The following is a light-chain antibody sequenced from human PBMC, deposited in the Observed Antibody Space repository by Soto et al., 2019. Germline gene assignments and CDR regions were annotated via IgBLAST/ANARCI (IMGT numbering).Light chain of an antibody. CDR2: EVV. V-gene: IGLV2-8*01. CDR1: KNVIGVYDF. J-gene: IGLJ1*01. Sequence: QSALTQPPSASGSPGQSVTISCTGTKNVIGVYDFVSWYQHHPGKAPRLIIYEVVQRPSGAPDRFSGSKSGNTASLTVSGLQAADEADYFCKSYAGSNTYVFGSGTKVTVL. CDR3: KSYAGSNTYV.